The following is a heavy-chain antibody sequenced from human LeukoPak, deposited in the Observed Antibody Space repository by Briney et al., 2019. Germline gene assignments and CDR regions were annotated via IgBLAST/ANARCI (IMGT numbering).Heavy chain of an antibody. Sequence: SETLSLTCAVYGGSFSGYYWSWIRQPPGKGLEWIGEINHSGSTNYNPSLKSRVTISVDTSKNQFSLKLSSVTAADTAVYYCARVGVAVAHGWFDTWGQGTLVTVSS. CDR2: INHSGST. V-gene: IGHV4-34*01. D-gene: IGHD6-19*01. CDR1: GGSFSGYY. J-gene: IGHJ5*02. CDR3: ARVGVAVAHGWFDT.